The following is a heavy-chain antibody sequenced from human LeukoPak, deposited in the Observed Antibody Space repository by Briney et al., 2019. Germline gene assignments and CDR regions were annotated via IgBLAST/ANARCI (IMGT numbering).Heavy chain of an antibody. J-gene: IGHJ1*01. CDR3: AKDSMITFGGVIVRRYFQH. CDR1: GFTFSSYA. CDR2: ISGSGGST. Sequence: RGSLRLSCAASGFTFSSYAMSWVRQAPGKGLEWVSAISGSGGSTYYADSVKGRFTISRDNSKNTLYLQMNSLRAEDTAVYYCAKDSMITFGGVIVRRYFQHWGQGTLVTVSP. V-gene: IGHV3-23*01. D-gene: IGHD3-16*02.